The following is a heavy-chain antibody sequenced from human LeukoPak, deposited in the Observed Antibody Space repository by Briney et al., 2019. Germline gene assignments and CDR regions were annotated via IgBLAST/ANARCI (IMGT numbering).Heavy chain of an antibody. CDR3: ATDGDSSGPSGY. J-gene: IGHJ4*02. CDR1: GYTLTELS. V-gene: IGHV1-24*01. Sequence: ASVKVSCKVSGYTLTELSMHWVRQAPGKGLEWMGGFDPEDGETIYAQKFQGRVTMTEDTSTDTAYMELSSLRSEDTAVYYCATDGDSSGPSGYWGQGTLVTVSS. CDR2: FDPEDGET. D-gene: IGHD3-22*01.